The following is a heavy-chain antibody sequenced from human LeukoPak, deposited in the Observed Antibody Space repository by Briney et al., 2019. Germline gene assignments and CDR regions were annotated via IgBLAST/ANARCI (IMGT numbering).Heavy chain of an antibody. CDR1: GFTFSSYE. D-gene: IGHD3-10*02. CDR3: AELGITMIGGV. J-gene: IGHJ6*04. V-gene: IGHV3-48*03. Sequence: GGSLRLSCAASGFTFSSYEMNWVRQALGKGLEWVSYISSSGSTIYYADSVKGRFTISRDNAKNSLYLQMNSLRAEDTAVYYCAELGITMIGGVWGKGTTVTISS. CDR2: ISSSGSTI.